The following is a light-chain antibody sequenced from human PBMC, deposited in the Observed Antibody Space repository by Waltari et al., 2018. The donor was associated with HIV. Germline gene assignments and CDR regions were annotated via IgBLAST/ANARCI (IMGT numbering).Light chain of an antibody. V-gene: IGLV2-11*01. CDR3: CAHAPAHISYV. CDR2: DVS. CDR1: TNDVGNYNY. Sequence: QSALTQPPSVSGSPGESVTISCTGTTNDVGNYNYVSWYQHYPGKAPKLIIFDVSQRPPGVPHCFSGSRSGNLASLTISGLQPEDEAAYFCCAHAPAHISYVFGNGT. J-gene: IGLJ1*01.